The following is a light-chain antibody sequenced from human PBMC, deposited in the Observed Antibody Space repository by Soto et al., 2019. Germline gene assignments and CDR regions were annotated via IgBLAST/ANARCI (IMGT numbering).Light chain of an antibody. CDR3: QQLSNNPYT. CDR2: GAS. J-gene: IGKJ2*01. V-gene: IGKV1-9*01. CDR1: QGISSY. Sequence: DIQLTQSPSFLSASVGDRVTITCRASQGISSYLAWYQQKPGKAPKVLIYGASTLQSGVPSRFSGSGSGTEFTLTISSLQPEDSATYHCQQLSNNPYTFGQGTRLDIK.